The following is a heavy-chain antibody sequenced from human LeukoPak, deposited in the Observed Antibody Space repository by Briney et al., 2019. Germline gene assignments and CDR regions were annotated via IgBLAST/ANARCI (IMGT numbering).Heavy chain of an antibody. Sequence: ASVKVSCKASGYTFTDYYMHWVRQAPGQGLEWMGWINPNSGATIYAQKFQGRVTMTRDSSISTAYMEVSRLTSDDTAVYHCATTFSSGWYFHYWGQGTLLTVSS. CDR2: INPNSGAT. J-gene: IGHJ4*02. CDR1: GYTFTDYY. D-gene: IGHD6-19*01. CDR3: ATTFSSGWYFHY. V-gene: IGHV1-2*02.